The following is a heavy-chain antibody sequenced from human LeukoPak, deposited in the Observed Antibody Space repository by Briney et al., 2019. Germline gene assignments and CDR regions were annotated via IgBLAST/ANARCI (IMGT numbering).Heavy chain of an antibody. V-gene: IGHV3-23*01. CDR2: ISGSGSST. CDR1: EFTFSNYA. CDR3: AKAAEDYVWGSIGF. Sequence: GGSLRLSCAASEFTFSNYAMSWVRQAPGKGLEWVSVISGSGSSTYYADSVKGRFAISRDNSKNMLYVQMNSLRAEDSAVYYCAKAAEDYVWGSIGFWGQGILVTVSS. J-gene: IGHJ4*02. D-gene: IGHD3-16*01.